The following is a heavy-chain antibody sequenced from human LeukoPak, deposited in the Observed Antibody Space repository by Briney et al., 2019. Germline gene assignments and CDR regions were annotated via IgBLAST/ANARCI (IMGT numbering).Heavy chain of an antibody. D-gene: IGHD1-26*01. V-gene: IGHV4-39*01. CDR3: ASQLHVGPFDY. CDR1: GGSISSSSYY. CDR2: IYYSGST. J-gene: IGHJ4*02. Sequence: KPSETLSLTCTVSGGSISSSSYYWGWIRQPPGKGLEWIGSIYYSGSTYYNPSLRSRVTISVDTSKNQFSLKLSSVTAADTAVYYCASQLHVGPFDYWGQGTLATVSS.